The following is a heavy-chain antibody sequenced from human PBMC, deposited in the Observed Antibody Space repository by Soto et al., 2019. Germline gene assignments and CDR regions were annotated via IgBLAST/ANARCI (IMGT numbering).Heavy chain of an antibody. V-gene: IGHV3-30*18. D-gene: IGHD6-19*01. CDR3: AKTITVTPSDDSRGRGALIDH. J-gene: IGHJ4*02. Sequence: QVHLVESGGGVVQPGGSLRLSCAASGFTFSVFGMHWVRQAPGKGPAWVAVISHDGNSKHYADSVKGRFSISRDNARNTVSMLMNSLRPAEKGLYYCAKTITVTPSDDSRGRGALIDHWGQGTLVTVSS. CDR1: GFTFSVFG. CDR2: ISHDGNSK.